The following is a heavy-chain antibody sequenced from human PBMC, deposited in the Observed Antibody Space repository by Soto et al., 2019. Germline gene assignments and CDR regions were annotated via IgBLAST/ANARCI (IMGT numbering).Heavy chain of an antibody. Sequence: SETLSLTCAVYGGSFSGYSWSWIRQPPGTGLEWIGEINHSGSTNYNPSLKSRVTISVDTSKNQFSLKLSSVAAADTAVYYCARGYCSGGSCYQFDYWGQGTLVTVSS. CDR1: GGSFSGYS. CDR3: ARGYCSGGSCYQFDY. J-gene: IGHJ4*02. D-gene: IGHD2-15*01. V-gene: IGHV4-34*01. CDR2: INHSGST.